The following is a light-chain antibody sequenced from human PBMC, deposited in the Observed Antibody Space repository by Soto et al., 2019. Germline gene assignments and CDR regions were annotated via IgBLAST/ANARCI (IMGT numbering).Light chain of an antibody. J-gene: IGLJ2*01. CDR2: GDN. V-gene: IGLV1-44*01. CDR3: AAWDDSLNGVI. Sequence: QSVLTQPPSASGTPGQRVTISCSGGRSNIGSNTVNWYQHLPGTAPKLLIYGDNQRPSGVPDRFSGSKSGTSASLAISGLQSEDEADYYCAAWDDSLNGVIFGGGTKVT. CDR1: RSNIGSNT.